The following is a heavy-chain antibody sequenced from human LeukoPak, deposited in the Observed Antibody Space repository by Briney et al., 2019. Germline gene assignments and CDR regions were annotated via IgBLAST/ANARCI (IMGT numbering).Heavy chain of an antibody. D-gene: IGHD3-9*01. Sequence: SETLSLTCTVSGGSISSYYWSWIRQPPGKGLEWIGYIYYSGSTNYNPSLKSRVTISVDTSKNQFSLKLSSVTAADTAVYYCARGEADILTGYFDYWGQGTLVTVSS. V-gene: IGHV4-59*08. J-gene: IGHJ4*02. CDR1: GGSISSYY. CDR3: ARGEADILTGYFDY. CDR2: IYYSGST.